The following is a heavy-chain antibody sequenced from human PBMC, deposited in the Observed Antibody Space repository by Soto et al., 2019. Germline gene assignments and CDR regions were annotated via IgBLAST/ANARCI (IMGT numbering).Heavy chain of an antibody. J-gene: IGHJ4*02. CDR3: ARVPDSIAAAGTPFDY. CDR1: VGTFSSYA. CDR2: IIPIFGTA. D-gene: IGHD6-13*01. V-gene: IGHV1-69*01. Sequence: QVQLVQSGAEVKKPGSSVKVSCKASVGTFSSYAISWVRQATVQGLEWMRGIIPIFGTANYAQKFQGRVTITADESTSTADMELSSMRSEDTAVYYCARVPDSIAAAGTPFDYWGQGTLVTVSS.